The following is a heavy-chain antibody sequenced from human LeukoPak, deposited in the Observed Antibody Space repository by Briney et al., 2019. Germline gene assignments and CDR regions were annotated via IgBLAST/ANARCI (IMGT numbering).Heavy chain of an antibody. CDR1: GFTFSSYS. V-gene: IGHV3-21*01. CDR2: ISSSSSYI. CDR3: ARDPKTPATASDY. Sequence: GGSLRLSCAASGFTFSSYSMNWVRQAPGKGLEWVSSISSSSSYIYYADSVKGRFTISRDNAKNSLYLQMNSLRAEDTAVYYCARDPKTPATASDYWGQGTLSPSPQ. D-gene: IGHD1-26*01. J-gene: IGHJ4*02.